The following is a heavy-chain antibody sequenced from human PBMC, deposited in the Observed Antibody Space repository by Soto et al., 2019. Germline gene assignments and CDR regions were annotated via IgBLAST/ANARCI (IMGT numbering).Heavy chain of an antibody. CDR2: IYYSGST. CDR3: ARHVTSGSSTSWGYYGSGSYYSGSYYYYYGMDV. V-gene: IGHV4-39*01. Sequence: SETLSLTCTVSGGSISSSSYYWGWIRQPPGKGLEWIGSIYYSGSTYYNPSLKSRVTISVDTSKNQFSLKLSSVTAADTAVYYCARHVTSGSSTSWGYYGSGSYYSGSYYYYYGMDVWGQGTTVTVSS. J-gene: IGHJ6*02. D-gene: IGHD3-10*01. CDR1: GGSISSSSYY.